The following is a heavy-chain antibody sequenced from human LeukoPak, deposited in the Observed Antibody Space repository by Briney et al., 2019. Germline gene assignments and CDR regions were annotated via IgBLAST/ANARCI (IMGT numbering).Heavy chain of an antibody. D-gene: IGHD5-24*01. CDR3: ATPRRDGYNYGYNWFDP. CDR1: GGTFSSYA. J-gene: IGHJ5*02. Sequence: SVKVSCKASGGTFSSYAISWVRQAPGQGLEWMGGIIPIFGTANYAQKFQGRVTITADESTSTAYMELSSLRSEDSTVYYCATPRRDGYNYGYNWFDPWGQATLVTVSS. CDR2: IIPIFGTA. V-gene: IGHV1-69*01.